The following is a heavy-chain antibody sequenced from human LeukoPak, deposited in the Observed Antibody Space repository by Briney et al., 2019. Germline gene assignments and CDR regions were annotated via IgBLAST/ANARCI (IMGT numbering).Heavy chain of an antibody. D-gene: IGHD3-3*01. V-gene: IGHV4-38-2*02. J-gene: IGHJ4*01. CDR2: IYTNGTT. Sequence: SETLSLTCTVFGYSISSGYYWSWIRQTPGKRLEWIGTIYTNGTTHYNPSLKSRVSISVGSKNQFHLNVRYVTAADTAMYYCARLLGSFGVIIGLDYWGHGTFVTVSS. CDR3: ARLLGSFGVIIGLDY. CDR1: GYSISSGYY.